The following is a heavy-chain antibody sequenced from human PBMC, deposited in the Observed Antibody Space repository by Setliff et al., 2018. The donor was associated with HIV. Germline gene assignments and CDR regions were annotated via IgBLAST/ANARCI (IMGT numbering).Heavy chain of an antibody. D-gene: IGHD2-2*01. CDR1: GYTFSGRY. V-gene: IGHV1-2*02. CDR3: VRGGDYCSSTSCYDPFDS. J-gene: IGHJ4*02. CDR2: INPNGGET. Sequence: ASVKVSCKASGYTFSGRYIHWVRQAPGQGLEWMGWINPNGGETNFAHKFQGRVTLTSDTSISTAYMELLRLRSDDTSVFYCVRGGDYCSSTSCYDPFDSWGQGTLVTVS.